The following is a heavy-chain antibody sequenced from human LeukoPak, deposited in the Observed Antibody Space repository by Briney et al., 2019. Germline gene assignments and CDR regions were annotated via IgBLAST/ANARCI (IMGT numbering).Heavy chain of an antibody. CDR1: GYTFTSYG. Sequence: GASVKVSCKASGYTFTSYGITWVRQAPGQGLEWVGWILPYNGNTKYAQKLQGRVTMTTDTSTSTAYMELRSLRSYDTAVYYCARPYDFWSGYEALHDAFDIWGQGTMVTVSS. J-gene: IGHJ3*02. D-gene: IGHD3-3*01. CDR3: ARPYDFWSGYEALHDAFDI. V-gene: IGHV1-18*01. CDR2: ILPYNGNT.